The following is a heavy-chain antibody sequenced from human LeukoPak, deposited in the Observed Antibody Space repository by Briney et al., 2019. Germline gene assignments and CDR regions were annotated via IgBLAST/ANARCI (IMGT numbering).Heavy chain of an antibody. CDR3: ARVQVTYGMDV. D-gene: IGHD2-21*02. V-gene: IGHV4-59*01. Sequence: SETLSLTCAVYGGSFSGYYWSWIRQPPGKGLEWIGYIYYSGSTNYNPSLKSRVTISVDTSKNQFSLKLSSVTAADTAVYYCARVQVTYGMDVWGQGTTVTVS. CDR1: GGSFSGYY. CDR2: IYYSGST. J-gene: IGHJ6*02.